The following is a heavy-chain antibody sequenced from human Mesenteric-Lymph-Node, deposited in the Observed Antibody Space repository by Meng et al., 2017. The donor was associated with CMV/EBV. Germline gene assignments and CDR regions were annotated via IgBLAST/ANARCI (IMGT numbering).Heavy chain of an antibody. CDR2: INMIGSTI. CDR1: GFTFSDYY. Sequence: LSLTCAASGFTFSDYYMTWIRQAPGRGLEWVAYINMIGSTIYYADSVKGRFTISRDNAKNSFFLQMKSLRAEDTAVYYCASEFSGCTNGACPYFDYWGQGALVTVSS. J-gene: IGHJ4*02. CDR3: ASEFSGCTNGACPYFDY. V-gene: IGHV3-11*01. D-gene: IGHD2-8*01.